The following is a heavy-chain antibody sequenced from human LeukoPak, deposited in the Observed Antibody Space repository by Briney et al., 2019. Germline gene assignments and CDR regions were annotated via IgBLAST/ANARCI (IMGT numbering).Heavy chain of an antibody. CDR2: ISAYNGKT. D-gene: IGHD3-22*01. CDR3: VGDGDYANGGHWVSDEAFDI. V-gene: IGHV1-18*01. CDR1: SYTFGKYG. J-gene: IGHJ3*02. Sequence: GASVKVSCKASSYTFGKYGISWVRQAPGQGLEWVGSISAYNGKTEYAQRLQGRVTMTKDTSTNTAYMELRSLRSDDTAVYYCVGDGDYANGGHWVSDEAFDIWGQGTLVTVSS.